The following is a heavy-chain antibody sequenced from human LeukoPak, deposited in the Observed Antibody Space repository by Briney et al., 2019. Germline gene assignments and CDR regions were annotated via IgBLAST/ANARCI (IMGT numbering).Heavy chain of an antibody. CDR1: GYTFTSYG. D-gene: IGHD4-17*01. J-gene: IGHJ4*02. CDR2: INTNTGNP. CDR3: ASALTVTTYHY. V-gene: IGHV7-4-1*02. Sequence: ASVKVSCKASGYTFTSYGISWVRQAPGQGLEWMGWINTNTGNPTYAQGFTGRFVFSLDTSVSTAYLQISSLKAEDTAVYYCASALTVTTYHYWGQGTLVTVSS.